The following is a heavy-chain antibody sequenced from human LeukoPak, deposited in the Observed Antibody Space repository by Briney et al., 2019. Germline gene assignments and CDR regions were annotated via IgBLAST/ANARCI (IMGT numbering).Heavy chain of an antibody. V-gene: IGHV3-23*01. CDR3: AKATNIVATRGDY. CDR1: GFTFSTYW. J-gene: IGHJ4*02. Sequence: GGSLRLSCAASGFTFSTYWMHWVRQAPGKGLVWVSAISGSGGSTYYADSVKGRFTISRDNSKNTLYLQMNSLRAEDTAVYYCAKATNIVATRGDYWGQGTLVTVSS. D-gene: IGHD5-12*01. CDR2: ISGSGGST.